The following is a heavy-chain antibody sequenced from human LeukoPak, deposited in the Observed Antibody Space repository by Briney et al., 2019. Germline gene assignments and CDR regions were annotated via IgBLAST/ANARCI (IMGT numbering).Heavy chain of an antibody. CDR3: TRVFPENHNWNYYYYGMDV. D-gene: IGHD1-20*01. CDR1: GFPFSSYS. J-gene: IGHJ6*02. V-gene: IGHV3-73*01. CDR2: IRSKANSYAT. Sequence: GGSLRLSCAASGFPFSSYSMHWVRQASGKGLEWVGRIRSKANSYATAYAASVKGRFTISRDDSKNTAYLQMNSLKTEDTAVYYCTRVFPENHNWNYYYYGMDVWGQGTTVTVSS.